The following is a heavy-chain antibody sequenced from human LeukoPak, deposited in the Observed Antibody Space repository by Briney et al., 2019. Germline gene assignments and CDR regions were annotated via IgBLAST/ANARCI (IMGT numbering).Heavy chain of an antibody. D-gene: IGHD3-10*01. CDR2: ISSSGSTI. Sequence: GGSLRLSCAASGFTFSSYEMNWVRQAPGKGLEWVPYISSSGSTIYYADSVKGRFTISRDNAKNSLYLQMNSLRAEDTAVYYCARDAGFGESREAYYYYYMDVWGKGTTVTVSS. CDR3: ARDAGFGESREAYYYYYMDV. V-gene: IGHV3-48*03. J-gene: IGHJ6*03. CDR1: GFTFSSYE.